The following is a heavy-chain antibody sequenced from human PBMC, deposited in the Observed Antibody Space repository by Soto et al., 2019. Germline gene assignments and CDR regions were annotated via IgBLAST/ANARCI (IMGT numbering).Heavy chain of an antibody. D-gene: IGHD6-13*01. CDR3: ARGYGSSWSNWFDP. V-gene: IGHV4-34*01. CDR1: GGSFSGYY. Sequence: QVQLQQWGAGLLKPSETLSLTCAVYGGSFSGYYWSWILQPPGKGLEWIGEINHSGSTNYNPSLKSRVTISVDTSKNQFSLKLSSVTAADTAVYYCARGYGSSWSNWFDPWGQGTLVTVSS. J-gene: IGHJ5*02. CDR2: INHSGST.